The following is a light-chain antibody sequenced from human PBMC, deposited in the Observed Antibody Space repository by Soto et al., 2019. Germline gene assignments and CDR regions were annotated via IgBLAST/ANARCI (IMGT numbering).Light chain of an antibody. V-gene: IGLV2-11*01. CDR1: SSDVGGYNY. CDR3: CSYAGSYTYV. Sequence: QSVLTQPRSVSGSPGQSVTISCTGTSSDVGGYNYVSWYQQHPGKAPKVMIYDVSKRPSGVPDRFSGSKSGNTASLTISGLQAEDEADYYCCSYAGSYTYVFATGTKVXXL. CDR2: DVS. J-gene: IGLJ1*01.